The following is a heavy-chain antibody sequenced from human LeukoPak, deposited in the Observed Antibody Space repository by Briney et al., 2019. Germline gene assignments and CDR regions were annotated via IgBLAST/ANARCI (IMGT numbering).Heavy chain of an antibody. J-gene: IGHJ4*02. Sequence: SETLSLTCTVSGGSISSGGYYWSWIRQHPGKGLEWIGYIYYSGSTYYNPSLKSRVTISVDTSKNQFSLKLSSVTAADTAVYYCARFRSGSYKYYFDYWGQGTLVTVSS. CDR3: ARFRSGSYKYYFDY. D-gene: IGHD3-10*01. CDR1: GGSISSGGYY. CDR2: IYYSGST. V-gene: IGHV4-31*03.